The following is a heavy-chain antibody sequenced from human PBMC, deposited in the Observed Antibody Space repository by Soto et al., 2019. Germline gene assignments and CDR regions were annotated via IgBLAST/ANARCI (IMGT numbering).Heavy chain of an antibody. J-gene: IGHJ4*02. V-gene: IGHV5-51*01. Sequence: GASLKISCKGSVYSVTSHWIGSVRQMPGKGLEWMGIIYPGDSDTRYSPSFQGQVTISADKSISTAYLLWSSLRASDTAIYYCARLEYGDRSYFDFWGQGALVTVSS. CDR1: VYSVTSHW. D-gene: IGHD4-17*01. CDR2: IYPGDSDT. CDR3: ARLEYGDRSYFDF.